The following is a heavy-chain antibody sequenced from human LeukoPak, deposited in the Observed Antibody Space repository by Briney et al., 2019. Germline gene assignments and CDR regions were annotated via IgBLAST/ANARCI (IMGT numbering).Heavy chain of an antibody. CDR2: ISGTGEDT. Sequence: PGGSLRLSCVGPGCSRSNYAMTWVRQAPGKGLEWVSTISGTGEDTYYVDYLKGRFAISRDNSNNTLFLQMNNLRAEDTAVYYCAKSGGRSGSYKSSPRYYYYGMDVWGQGTTVTVSS. J-gene: IGHJ6*02. CDR3: AKSGGRSGSYKSSPRYYYYGMDV. CDR1: GCSRSNYA. V-gene: IGHV3-23*01. D-gene: IGHD3-10*01.